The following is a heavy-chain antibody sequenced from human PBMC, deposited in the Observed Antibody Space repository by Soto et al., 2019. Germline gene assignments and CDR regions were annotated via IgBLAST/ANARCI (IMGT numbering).Heavy chain of an antibody. J-gene: IGHJ3*02. D-gene: IGHD3-3*01. CDR2: IYSGGTT. Sequence: DVQLVETGGGLIQPGGSLRLSCAASGFSVSGDYMHWVRQGPGKGLEWVSVIYSGGTTYYADSVRGRFTISRDNSENTLFLQMNSLRAEDTAVYYCARATEWNALDIWGQGTMVTVSS. CDR1: GFSVSGDY. CDR3: ARATEWNALDI. V-gene: IGHV3-53*02.